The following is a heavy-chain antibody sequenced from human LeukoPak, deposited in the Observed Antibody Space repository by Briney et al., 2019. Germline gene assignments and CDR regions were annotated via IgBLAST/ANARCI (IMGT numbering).Heavy chain of an antibody. CDR3: ARGLWTQPGLVPFNY. CDR1: GDSIISYY. CDR2: IHHFGRT. Sequence: SETLSLTCSVSGDSIISYYWNWLRQSPGKGLEWIGNIHHFGRTEYNSSLRSRVTMFLDSSKNQYSLKLTSVTPTDTAVYYCARGLWTQPGLVPFNYWGQGILVTVSS. J-gene: IGHJ4*02. D-gene: IGHD5-18*01. V-gene: IGHV4-59*01.